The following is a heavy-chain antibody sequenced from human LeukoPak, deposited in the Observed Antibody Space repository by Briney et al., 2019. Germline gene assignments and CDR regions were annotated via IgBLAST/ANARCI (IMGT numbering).Heavy chain of an antibody. V-gene: IGHV3-30*01. D-gene: IGHD3-10*01. J-gene: IGHJ6*03. CDR1: GFTFSSNA. CDR3: ARDRVPPASGVFSYYMDV. CDR2: ISYDGSKK. Sequence: GRSLRLSCAASGFTFSSNAIHWVRQAPGKGLEWVAVISYDGSKKFYADSVKGRFTISRDNSKNTLYLQMTSLRSEDTAVYCCARDRVPPASGVFSYYMDVWGKGTTVIVSS.